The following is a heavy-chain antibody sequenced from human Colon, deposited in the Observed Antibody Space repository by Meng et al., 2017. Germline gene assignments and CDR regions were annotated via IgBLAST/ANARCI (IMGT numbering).Heavy chain of an antibody. J-gene: IGHJ5*01. V-gene: IGHV3-30*04. D-gene: IGHD2-21*01. CDR1: GFNFRELV. Sequence: VTLVQSGGGVVQPWTSLRLSCSASGFNFRELVLHWVRQAPGKGLEWVAAVTYDGTKQYYADSVKGRFIISRDNSDNTLYLQMGSLKPDDTAIYYCAKEWSSSYAYYDAWGQGTLVTVSS. CDR3: AKEWSSSYAYYDA. CDR2: VTYDGTKQ.